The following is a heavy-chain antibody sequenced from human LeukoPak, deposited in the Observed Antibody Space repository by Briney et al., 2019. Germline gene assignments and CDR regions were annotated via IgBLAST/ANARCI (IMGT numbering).Heavy chain of an antibody. J-gene: IGHJ4*02. V-gene: IGHV3-33*01. D-gene: IGHD3-10*01. CDR3: ARDSVTMVRGVISPFDY. Sequence: PGGSLRLSCAASGFTFSSYGMHWVRQAPGKGLEWVAVIWYDGSNKYYADSVKGRFTISRDNSKNTLYLQMNSLRAEDTAVHYCARDSVTMVRGVISPFDYWGQGTLATVSS. CDR1: GFTFSSYG. CDR2: IWYDGSNK.